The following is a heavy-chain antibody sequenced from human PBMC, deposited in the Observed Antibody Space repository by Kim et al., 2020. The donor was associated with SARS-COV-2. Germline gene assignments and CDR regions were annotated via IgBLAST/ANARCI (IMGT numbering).Heavy chain of an antibody. V-gene: IGHV3-21*03. Sequence: SCEYIYYADSVKGRFTISRDNAKNSLFLQMNSVRAEDTAFYYCARQSPDYWGQGTLVTVSS. CDR2: SCEYI. CDR3: ARQSPDY. J-gene: IGHJ4*01.